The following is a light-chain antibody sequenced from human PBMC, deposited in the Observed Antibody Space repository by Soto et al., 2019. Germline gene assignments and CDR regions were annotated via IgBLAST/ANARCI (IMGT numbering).Light chain of an antibody. J-gene: IGLJ2*01. CDR1: GSNIGRNY. Sequence: QSVLTQPASVSATPGEKVTISCSGRGSNIGRNYVSWYRQLPGTAPQLLIYDDNKRHSGVPDRLSGSRYGTSASLAIAGLQPGDAADYYCGTWDESLGAGVFGGGTKLTVL. V-gene: IGLV1-51*01. CDR2: DDN. CDR3: GTWDESLGAGV.